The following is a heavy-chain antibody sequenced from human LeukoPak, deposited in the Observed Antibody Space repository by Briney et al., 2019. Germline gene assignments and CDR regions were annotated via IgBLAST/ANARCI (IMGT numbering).Heavy chain of an antibody. CDR2: ISWDGGST. Sequence: PGGSLRLSCAASGFTLDDYAMHWVRQAPGKGLEWVSLISWDGGSTYYADSVKGRFTISRDNSKNSLYLQMNSLRAEDTALYYCAKSADSSSWYYFDYWGQGTLVTVSS. CDR1: GFTLDDYA. V-gene: IGHV3-43D*03. D-gene: IGHD6-13*01. J-gene: IGHJ4*02. CDR3: AKSADSSSWYYFDY.